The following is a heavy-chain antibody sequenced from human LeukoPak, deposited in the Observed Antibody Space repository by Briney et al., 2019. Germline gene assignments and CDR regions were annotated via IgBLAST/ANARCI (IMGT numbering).Heavy chain of an antibody. V-gene: IGHV4-59*01. CDR1: GGSISSYY. J-gene: IGHJ3*02. D-gene: IGHD5-12*01. Sequence: SETLFLTCTVSGGSISSYYWSWTRQPPGKGLEWIGYIYYSGSTNYNPSLKSRVTISVDTSKNQFSPKLSSVTAADTAVYYCARSATGFFGAFDIWGQGTMVTVSS. CDR2: IYYSGST. CDR3: ARSATGFFGAFDI.